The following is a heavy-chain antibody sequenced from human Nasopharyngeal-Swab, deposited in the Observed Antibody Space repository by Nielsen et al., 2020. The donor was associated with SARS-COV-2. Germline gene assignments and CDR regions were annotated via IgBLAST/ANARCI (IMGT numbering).Heavy chain of an antibody. CDR3: AKVARGVYNYMDV. V-gene: IGHV3-23*01. CDR1: GFTFRSYG. D-gene: IGHD2-8*01. Sequence: GESLKISCAASGFTFRSYGMTWVRQAPGKGLDWVSLISTSGDTTFYTNSVEGRFTISRDNSRNTLFLQMSSLRAEDTAVYYCAKVARGVYNYMDVWGKGTTVTVSS. CDR2: ISTSGDTT. J-gene: IGHJ6*03.